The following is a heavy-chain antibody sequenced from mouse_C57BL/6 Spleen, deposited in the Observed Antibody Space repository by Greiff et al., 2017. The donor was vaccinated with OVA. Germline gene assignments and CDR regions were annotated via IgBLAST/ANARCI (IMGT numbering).Heavy chain of an antibody. CDR1: GFTFSSYA. Sequence: EVQLVESGGGLVKPGGSLKLSCAASGFTFSSYAMSWVRQTPEKRLEWVATISDGGSYTYYPDNVKGRFTISRDNAKNNLYLQMSHLKSEDTAMYYCARDSGDFSYAMDYWGQGTSVTVSS. CDR2: ISDGGSYT. D-gene: IGHD3-1*01. V-gene: IGHV5-4*01. CDR3: ARDSGDFSYAMDY. J-gene: IGHJ4*01.